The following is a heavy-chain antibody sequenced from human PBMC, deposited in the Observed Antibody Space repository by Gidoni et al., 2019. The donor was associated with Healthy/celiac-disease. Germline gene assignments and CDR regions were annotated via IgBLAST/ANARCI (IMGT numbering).Heavy chain of an antibody. CDR2: IYYSGST. V-gene: IGHV4-30-4*01. J-gene: IGHJ5*02. CDR1: GGSIRSGAYY. D-gene: IGHD1-26*01. CDR3: ARDWGWELPNRWFDP. Sequence: QVQLQESGPGLVKPSQTLSLTCTVSGGSIRSGAYYWTWIRQPPGKGLEGIGYIYYSGSTYYNPSLKSRVTISVDTSKNQFSLKLSSVTAADTAVYYCARDWGWELPNRWFDPWGQGTLVTVSS.